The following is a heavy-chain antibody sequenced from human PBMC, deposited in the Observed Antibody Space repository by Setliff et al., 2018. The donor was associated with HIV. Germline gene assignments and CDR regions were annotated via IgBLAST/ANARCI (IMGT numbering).Heavy chain of an antibody. CDR2: IRSKADKYAT. CDR1: GFTFSGAE. J-gene: IGHJ4*02. V-gene: IGHV3-73*01. D-gene: IGHD3-10*01. CDR3: AKEDYFGSGGLWSFDS. Sequence: GESLKISCAASGFTFSGAEIHWVRQASGKGLEWVGRIRSKADKYATDYGASAKGRFIISRDDSKKTAYLQMSSLRAEDTAVYYCAKEDYFGSGGLWSFDSWGLGTLVTVSS.